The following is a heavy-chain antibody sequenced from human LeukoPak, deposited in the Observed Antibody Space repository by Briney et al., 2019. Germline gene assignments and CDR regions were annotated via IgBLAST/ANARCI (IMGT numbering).Heavy chain of an antibody. Sequence: SVKVSCKASGYTFTGYYMHWVRQAPGQGLEWMGWINPNSGGTNYAQKFQGRVTMTRDTSISTAYMELSRLRSDDTAVYYCAREGLMTTVTTSWFDPWGQGTLVAVSS. CDR3: AREGLMTTVTTSWFDP. CDR1: GYTFTGYY. CDR2: INPNSGGT. D-gene: IGHD4-17*01. J-gene: IGHJ5*02. V-gene: IGHV1-2*02.